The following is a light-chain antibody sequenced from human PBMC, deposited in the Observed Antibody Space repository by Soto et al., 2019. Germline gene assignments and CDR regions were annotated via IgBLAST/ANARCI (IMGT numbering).Light chain of an antibody. CDR2: GAS. Sequence: EIVMTQSPATLSVSPGERATLSCRASQSVNSNFVWYQQKPGQAPRLLIYGASTRATGIPARFSGSGSGTEFTLTISSLQSEDFAVYYCQQFNNWPLTFGGGTKVEIK. V-gene: IGKV3-15*01. CDR3: QQFNNWPLT. J-gene: IGKJ4*01. CDR1: QSVNSN.